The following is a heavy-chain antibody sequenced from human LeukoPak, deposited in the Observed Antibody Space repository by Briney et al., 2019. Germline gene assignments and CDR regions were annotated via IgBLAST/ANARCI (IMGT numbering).Heavy chain of an antibody. Sequence: TLSLTCTISGGSISTYYWSWIRQPPGKGLEWIGYIYHSGSTYYNPSLKSRVTISVDRSKNQFSLKLSSVTAADTAVYYCARDLPGTSFFDYWGQGTLVTVSS. CDR3: ARDLPGTSFFDY. D-gene: IGHD2-2*01. V-gene: IGHV4-59*01. CDR2: IYHSGST. CDR1: GGSISTYY. J-gene: IGHJ4*02.